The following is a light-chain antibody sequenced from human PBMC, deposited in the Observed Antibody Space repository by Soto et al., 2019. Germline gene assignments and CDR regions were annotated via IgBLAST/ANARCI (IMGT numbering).Light chain of an antibody. J-gene: IGLJ2*01. V-gene: IGLV1-40*01. CDR2: GTT. CDR1: GSNIGAGYD. CDR3: QSYDTRLTAWI. Sequence: HSVLTQPPSVSGAPGQRVTITCCGSGSNIGAGYDVHWYQHVPGMPPRLLIFGTTNRPSIVPDRFSGSKSGTSASLAITGSQAEDEADYYCQSYDTRLTAWIFGGGTK.